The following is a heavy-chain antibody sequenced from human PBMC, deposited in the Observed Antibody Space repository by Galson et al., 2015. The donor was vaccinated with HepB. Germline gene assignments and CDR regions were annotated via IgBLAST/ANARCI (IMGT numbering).Heavy chain of an antibody. Sequence: PALVKPTQTLTLTCTFSGFSLSTSGMSVSWIRQPPGKTLEWLALIDWVADKYYSTSMKTRLTISKDTSKNQVVLTMTNMDPTDTATYYCARAHQDLSAGYPGENWYFDVWGRGTLVIVSS. CDR3: ARAHQDLSAGYPGENWYFDV. CDR2: IDWVADK. J-gene: IGHJ2*01. D-gene: IGHD3-10*01. V-gene: IGHV2-70*01. CDR1: GFSLSTSGMS.